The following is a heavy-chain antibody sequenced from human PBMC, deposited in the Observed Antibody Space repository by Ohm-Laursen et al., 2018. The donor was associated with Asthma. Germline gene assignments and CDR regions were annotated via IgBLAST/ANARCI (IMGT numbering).Heavy chain of an antibody. CDR3: ARAYQLLGNWFDP. Sequence: SLRLSCTASGFTFSSYSMHWVRQAPGKGLEWVAVIAYDGSSKYYADSVKGRFTASRDNSKNTMYLQMNSLRAEDTAVYYCARAYQLLGNWFDPWGQGTLVTVSS. CDR2: IAYDGSSK. V-gene: IGHV3-30-3*01. CDR1: GFTFSSYS. D-gene: IGHD2-2*01. J-gene: IGHJ5*02.